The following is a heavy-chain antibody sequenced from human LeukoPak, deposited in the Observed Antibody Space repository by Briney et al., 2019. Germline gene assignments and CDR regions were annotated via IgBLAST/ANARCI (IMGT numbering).Heavy chain of an antibody. V-gene: IGHV3-23*01. CDR1: GFTFSSYA. CDR3: AKDETNDFWSGYFTQPPDY. D-gene: IGHD3-3*01. J-gene: IGHJ4*02. CDR2: ISGSGGST. Sequence: GGSLRLSCAASGFTFSSYAMSWVRQAPGKGLEWVSAISGSGGSTYYADSVKGRFTISRDNFKNTLYLQMNSLRAEDTAVYYCAKDETNDFWSGYFTQPPDYWGQGTLVTVSS.